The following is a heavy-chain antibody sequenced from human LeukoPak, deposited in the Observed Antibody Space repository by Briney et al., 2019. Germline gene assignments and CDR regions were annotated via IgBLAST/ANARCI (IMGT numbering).Heavy chain of an antibody. Sequence: GGSLRLSCVASGFTFRNYAMSWVRQSPGKGLEWISAISNDGVYTFHADSVKGRLTISRDNSKNMLYLQMNSLRAEDTAVYYCAKWKYSNSGIDDYWGQGTLVTVSS. V-gene: IGHV3-23*01. CDR3: AKWKYSNSGIDDY. CDR2: ISNDGVYT. D-gene: IGHD6-6*01. J-gene: IGHJ4*02. CDR1: GFTFRNYA.